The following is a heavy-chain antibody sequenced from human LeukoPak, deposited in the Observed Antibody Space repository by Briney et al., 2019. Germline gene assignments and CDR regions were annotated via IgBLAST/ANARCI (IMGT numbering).Heavy chain of an antibody. V-gene: IGHV1-8*01. D-gene: IGHD6-19*01. J-gene: IGHJ5*02. CDR1: GYTFTSYD. CDR3: ARRIGIAVAPVP. CDR2: MNPNSGNT. Sequence: ASVKVSCKASGYTFTSYDINWVRQATGQGLEWMGWMNPNSGNTGYAQKFQGGVTMTRNTSISTAYMELSSLRSEDTTVYYCARRIGIAVAPVPWGQGTLVTVSS.